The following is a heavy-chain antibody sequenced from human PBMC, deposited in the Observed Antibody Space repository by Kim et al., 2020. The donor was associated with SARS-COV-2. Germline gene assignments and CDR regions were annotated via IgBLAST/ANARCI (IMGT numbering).Heavy chain of an antibody. D-gene: IGHD3-3*01. J-gene: IGHJ4*02. CDR2: INPSGGNT. CDR3: ARKGTIFGVLMGLDH. V-gene: IGHV1-46*01. CDR1: GYTFTNYF. Sequence: ASVKVSCKPSGYTFTNYFVHWVRQAPGQGLEWVGAINPSGGNTMYAQKFQGRLTMTTDTSTSTIYMALNSLTSEDTAVYYCARKGTIFGVLMGLDHWGQGTLVTVSS.